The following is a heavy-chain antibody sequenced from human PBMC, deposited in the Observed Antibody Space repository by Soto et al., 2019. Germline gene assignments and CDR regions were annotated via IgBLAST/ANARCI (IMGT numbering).Heavy chain of an antibody. D-gene: IGHD1-1*01. V-gene: IGHV3-11*06. J-gene: IGHJ4*02. CDR1: GFICSHYY. CDR3: ASLPNSAYNRHVDY. Sequence: QVQMVESGGGLVKPGGPLRLSCAAPGFICSHYYMGWIRQAPGKGLEWVSYINPTSGHINYADSVKGRFTISRDNASNSLYLQMNSLTADDTAMYYCASLPNSAYNRHVDYWGQGTLVTVSS. CDR2: INPTSGHI.